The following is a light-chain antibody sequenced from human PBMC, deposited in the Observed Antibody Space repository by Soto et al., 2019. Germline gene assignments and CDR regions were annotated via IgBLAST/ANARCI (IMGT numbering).Light chain of an antibody. CDR3: SSYTSSNTWV. V-gene: IGLV2-14*01. CDR1: SSDVGGYNY. Sequence: QSALTQPASVSGSPGQSITISCTGTSSDVGGYNYVSWYQQHPGKAPKVMIYEVSNRPSGVSNRFSGSNSGNTASLTISGLQAEDEADYYCSSYTSSNTWVFGGGTKLTVL. J-gene: IGLJ3*02. CDR2: EVS.